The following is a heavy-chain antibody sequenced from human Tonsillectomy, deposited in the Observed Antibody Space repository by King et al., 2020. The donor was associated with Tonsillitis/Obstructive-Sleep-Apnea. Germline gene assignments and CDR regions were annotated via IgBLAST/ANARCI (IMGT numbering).Heavy chain of an antibody. V-gene: IGHV4-59*02. CDR3: ARKVANGPIDY. D-gene: IGHD4/OR15-4a*01. CDR1: GGSVNNYY. J-gene: IGHJ4*02. CDR2: VHYTVST. Sequence: MQLQESGPRLVKPSETLSLTCTVSGGSVNNYYWSWIRQPPGKELEWVGYVHYTVSTFYTPSLESRVTMSIDTSKNQFSLRLIYVTAADTAVYYCARKVANGPIDYWGQGILVTVSS.